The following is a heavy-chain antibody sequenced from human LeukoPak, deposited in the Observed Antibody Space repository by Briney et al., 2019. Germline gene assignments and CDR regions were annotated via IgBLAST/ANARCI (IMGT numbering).Heavy chain of an antibody. V-gene: IGHV4-31*03. CDR3: AREDGYSPSTDY. D-gene: IGHD5-24*01. CDR2: IYYSGST. J-gene: IGHJ4*02. CDR1: GGSISSGGYY. Sequence: SETLSLTCTVSGGSISSGGYYWSWIRQHPGKGLEWIGYIYYSGSTYYNPSLKSRVTISVDTSKNQFSLKLSSVTAADTAVYYCAREDGYSPSTDYWGQGTLVTVSS.